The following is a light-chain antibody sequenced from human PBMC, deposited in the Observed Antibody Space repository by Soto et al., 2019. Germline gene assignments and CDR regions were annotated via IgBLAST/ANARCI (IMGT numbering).Light chain of an antibody. CDR2: GAS. Sequence: EIVLTQSPATLSLSPGERATLSCRASQSVSSYLAWYQQKPGQAPRLLIYGASTRDTGIPARFSGSGSETEFTLTISSLQSEDFAVYYRQQRTNWPLTFGGGTKVDIK. CDR1: QSVSSY. CDR3: QQRTNWPLT. J-gene: IGKJ4*01. V-gene: IGKV3-11*01.